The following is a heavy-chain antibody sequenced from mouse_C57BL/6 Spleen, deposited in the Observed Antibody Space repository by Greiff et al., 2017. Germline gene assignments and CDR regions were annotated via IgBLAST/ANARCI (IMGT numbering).Heavy chain of an antibody. D-gene: IGHD1-1*01. V-gene: IGHV1-82*01. CDR2: IYPGDGDT. CDR3: GLLRSD. J-gene: IGHJ3*01. Sequence: QVQLQQSGAELVKPGASVKLSCKASGYAFSSSWMNWVKQRPGQGLEWIGRIYPGDGDTNYNGKFKGKATLTADKSSSTAYMQLSSLTSEDSAVYFCGLLRSDWGQGTLVTVSA. CDR1: GYAFSSSW.